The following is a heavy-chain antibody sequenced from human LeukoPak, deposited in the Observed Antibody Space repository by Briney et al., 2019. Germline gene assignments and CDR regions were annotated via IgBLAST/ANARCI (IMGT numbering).Heavy chain of an antibody. CDR1: GFTFSSYA. CDR3: ATVAGDCSGGRCYLLRFDY. Sequence: GGSLRLSCAASGFTFSSYAMSWVRQAPGKGLEWVSAISGSGGSTYYADSVKGRFTISRDNSKNTLHLQMNSLRGDDTAVYYCATVAGDCSGGRCYLLRFDYWGQGTLVTVSS. D-gene: IGHD2-15*01. CDR2: ISGSGGST. V-gene: IGHV3-23*01. J-gene: IGHJ4*02.